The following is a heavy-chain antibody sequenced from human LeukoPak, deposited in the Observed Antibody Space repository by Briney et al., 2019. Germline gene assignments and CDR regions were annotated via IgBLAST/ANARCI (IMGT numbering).Heavy chain of an antibody. J-gene: IGHJ4*02. CDR2: ISGSGGST. CDR1: GFTFSSYG. CDR3: AKQDDSYGSGSPFDY. D-gene: IGHD3-10*01. V-gene: IGHV3-23*01. Sequence: GGTLRLSCAASGFTFSSYGMSWVRQAPGKGLEWVSAISGSGGSTYYADSVKGRFTISRDNSKNTLYLQMNSLRAEDTAVYYCAKQDDSYGSGSPFDYWGQGTLVTVSS.